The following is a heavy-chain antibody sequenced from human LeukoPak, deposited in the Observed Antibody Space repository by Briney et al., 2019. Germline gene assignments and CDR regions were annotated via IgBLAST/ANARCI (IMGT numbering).Heavy chain of an antibody. D-gene: IGHD5-18*01. CDR3: ARGEDTSKARC. Sequence: SQTLSLTCTVSSGSIGSGGYYWSWIRQHPGKGPEWIGHIHYSGSIHYNPSLRSRATISVDTSKRQFSLRVSSVTAADTAVYYCARGEDTSKARCWSQGTLVTVST. J-gene: IGHJ4*02. V-gene: IGHV4-31*03. CDR1: SGSIGSGGYY. CDR2: IHYSGSI.